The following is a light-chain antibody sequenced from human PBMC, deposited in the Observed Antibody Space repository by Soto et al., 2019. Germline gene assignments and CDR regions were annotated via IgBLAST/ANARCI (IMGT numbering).Light chain of an antibody. Sequence: DIQMTQSPSSLSASVGDRVTITCRTSQSMSSYLNWYQQKPGKAPNLLIYAASSLQSGVPSRFSGSGSGTDFILTISNLQPEDFATYYCQQSYSTPWTFGQWTKVEIK. V-gene: IGKV1-39*01. CDR2: AAS. J-gene: IGKJ1*01. CDR3: QQSYSTPWT. CDR1: QSMSSY.